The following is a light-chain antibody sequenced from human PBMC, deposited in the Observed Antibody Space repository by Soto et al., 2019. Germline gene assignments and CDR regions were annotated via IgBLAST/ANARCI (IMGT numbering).Light chain of an antibody. CDR2: EVS. V-gene: IGLV2-8*01. CDR3: SSYSGTNYHYV. J-gene: IGLJ1*01. CDR1: SSDVGGYNY. Sequence: SALTQPPSASGSFGQSVTISCTGTSSDVGGYNYVSWYQQHPGKAPKLMIYEVSERPSGVPDRFSGSKSGNTASLTVSGLQADDEADYYCSSYSGTNYHYVFGTGTKV.